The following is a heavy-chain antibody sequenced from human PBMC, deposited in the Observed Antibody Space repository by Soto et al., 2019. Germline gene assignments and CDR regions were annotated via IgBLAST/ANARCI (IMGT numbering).Heavy chain of an antibody. V-gene: IGHV1-8*01. CDR1: GYTFTSYD. CDR3: ARSRDFWSSSSDYYYMDV. Sequence: ASVKVSCKASGYTFTSYDINWVRQATGQGLEWMGWMNPNSGNTGYAQKFQGRVTMTRNTSISTAYMELSSLRSEDTAVYYCARSRDFWSSSSDYYYMDVWGKGTTVTVSS. D-gene: IGHD3-3*01. J-gene: IGHJ6*03. CDR2: MNPNSGNT.